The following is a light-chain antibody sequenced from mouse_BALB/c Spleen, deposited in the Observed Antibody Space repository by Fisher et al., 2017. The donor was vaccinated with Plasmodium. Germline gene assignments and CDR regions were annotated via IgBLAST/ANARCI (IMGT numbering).Light chain of an antibody. Sequence: DIVITQTPVTLSVTPGDSVSLSCRASQTVNNNLHWYQQKSHESPRLLINYTSQSISGIPSRFIGSGSGTDFTLSINRVETEDFGMYFCQQSNSWPLTFGAGTKLELK. CDR1: QTVNNN. CDR3: QQSNSWPLT. V-gene: IGKV5-43*01. J-gene: IGKJ5*01. CDR2: YTS.